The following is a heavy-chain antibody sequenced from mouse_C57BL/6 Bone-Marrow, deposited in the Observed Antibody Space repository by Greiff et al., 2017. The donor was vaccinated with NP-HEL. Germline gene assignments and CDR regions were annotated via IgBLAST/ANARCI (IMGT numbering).Heavy chain of an antibody. CDR1: GYSFTDHT. D-gene: IGHD2-1*01. CDR2: IYPRDGST. J-gene: IGHJ4*01. Sequence: QVQLQQSGPELVKPGASVKISCKASGYSFTDHTIHWMKQRPEQGLEWIGYIYPRDGSTKYNEKFKGKATLTADKSSSTAYMQLNSLTSEDSAVYFCASPLLLGYAMDYWGQGTSVTVSS. CDR3: ASPLLLGYAMDY. V-gene: IGHV1-78*01.